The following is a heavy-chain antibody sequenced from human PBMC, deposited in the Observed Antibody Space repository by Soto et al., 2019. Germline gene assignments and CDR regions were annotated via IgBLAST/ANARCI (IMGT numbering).Heavy chain of an antibody. CDR1: GFTFSSFA. V-gene: IGHV3-23*01. J-gene: IGHJ4*02. Sequence: PGGSLRLSCAASGFTFSSFALSWVRQAPGKGLEWVSAISGSGDGTDYADSVKGRFTISRDNSKNTLYLQMNSLRAEDTAVYYCAGPGYSSQDYWGQGXLVTVSS. D-gene: IGHD5-18*01. CDR3: AGPGYSSQDY. CDR2: ISGSGDGT.